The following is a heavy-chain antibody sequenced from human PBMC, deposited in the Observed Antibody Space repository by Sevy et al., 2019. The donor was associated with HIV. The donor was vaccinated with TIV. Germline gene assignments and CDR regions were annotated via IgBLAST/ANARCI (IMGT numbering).Heavy chain of an antibody. D-gene: IGHD2-8*01. J-gene: IGHJ3*02. CDR3: ARGLMTFKDNDAFDI. Sequence: GGSLRLSCAASGFTFSSYGMHWVRQAPGKGLEWVAVIWSDGTNKYYADSVKGRFTISRDNSKNTLYLQVNSLRAEDTAVYYCARGLMTFKDNDAFDIWGQGTMVTVSS. V-gene: IGHV3-33*01. CDR1: GFTFSSYG. CDR2: IWSDGTNK.